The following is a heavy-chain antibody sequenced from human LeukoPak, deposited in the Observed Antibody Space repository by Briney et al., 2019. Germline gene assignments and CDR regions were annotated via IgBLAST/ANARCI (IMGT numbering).Heavy chain of an antibody. Sequence: SETLSLTCTVSGVSITSYYWNWIRQPAGKGLEWIGGTYSSGNTNFHPSLQSRVTMSVDTSKNQFSLKLTSANGADTAVYYCGRGTGSSSWYAGSFDSWGQGTLVTVSS. CDR3: GRGTGSSSWYAGSFDS. CDR2: TYSSGNT. CDR1: GVSITSYY. V-gene: IGHV4-4*07. D-gene: IGHD6-13*01. J-gene: IGHJ4*02.